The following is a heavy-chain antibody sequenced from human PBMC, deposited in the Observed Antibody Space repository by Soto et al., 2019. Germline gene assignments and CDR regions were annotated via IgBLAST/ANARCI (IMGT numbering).Heavy chain of an antibody. CDR2: ISYDGSNK. J-gene: IGHJ4*02. V-gene: IGHV3-30*18. CDR3: AKDRRTQWPLWY. D-gene: IGHD6-19*01. CDR1: GFTFSSYG. Sequence: GGSLRLSCAASGFTFSSYGMHWVRQAPGKGLEWVAVISYDGSNKYYADSVKGRFTISRDNSKNTLYLQMNSLRAEDTAVYYCAKDRRTQWPLWYWGQGTLVTVSS.